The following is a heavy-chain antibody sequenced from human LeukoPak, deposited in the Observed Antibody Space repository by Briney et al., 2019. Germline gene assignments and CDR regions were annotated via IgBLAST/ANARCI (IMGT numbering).Heavy chain of an antibody. CDR3: VRDMGRESIFDY. J-gene: IGHJ4*02. CDR2: INWNGGST. CDR1: GFTFSGSA. V-gene: IGHV3-20*04. Sequence: GGSLRLSCAASGFTFSGSAIHWVRQAPGKGLEWVSGINWNGGSTGYADSVKGRFTISRDNAKNSLFLEMNSLRVEDTAVYYCVRDMGRESIFDYWGQGTLVTVSS.